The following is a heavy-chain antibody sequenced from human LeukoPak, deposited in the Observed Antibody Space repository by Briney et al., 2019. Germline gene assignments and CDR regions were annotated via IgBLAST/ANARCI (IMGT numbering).Heavy chain of an antibody. V-gene: IGHV4-59*10. CDR3: ARTNSGYDTDYYYYYMDV. CDR1: GGSFSGYY. CDR2: IYTSGGT. D-gene: IGHD5-12*01. Sequence: SETLSLTCAVYGGSFSGYYWSWIRQPAGKGLEWIGHIYTSGGTNYNPSLKSRVTISVDTSKNQFSLKLSSVTAADTAVYYCARTNSGYDTDYYYYYMDVWGKGTTVTISS. J-gene: IGHJ6*03.